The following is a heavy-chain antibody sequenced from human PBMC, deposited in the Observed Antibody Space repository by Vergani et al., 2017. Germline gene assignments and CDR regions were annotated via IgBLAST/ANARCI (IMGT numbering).Heavy chain of an antibody. Sequence: QVQLQESGPGLVKPSETLSLTCTVSGGSISSYYWSWIRQPPGKGLEWIGYIYYSGGTNYNPSLKSRVTISVDTSKNQFSLKLSSVTAAETAVYYCARDLSLDVWGQGTTVTVSS. V-gene: IGHV4-59*01. CDR1: GGSISSYY. CDR3: ARDLSLDV. CDR2: IYYSGGT. J-gene: IGHJ6*02.